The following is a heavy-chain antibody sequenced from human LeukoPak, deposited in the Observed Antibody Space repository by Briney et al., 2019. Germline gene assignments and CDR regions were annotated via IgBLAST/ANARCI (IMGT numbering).Heavy chain of an antibody. CDR2: IRSNGETT. CDR3: AKGQELGDGVFDS. CDR1: GFTFSSIA. V-gene: IGHV3-23*01. D-gene: IGHD7-27*01. Sequence: TGGSLRLSCAASGFTFSSIAMTCVRQAPGKGLEWVSTIRSNGETTYNADSVKGRFTISRDNSKKTLYLQLNSLRVEDTAIYYCAKGQELGDGVFDSWGQGTLVTVSS. J-gene: IGHJ4*02.